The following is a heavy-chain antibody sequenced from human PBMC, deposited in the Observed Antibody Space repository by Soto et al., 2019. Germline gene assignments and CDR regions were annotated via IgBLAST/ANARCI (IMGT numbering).Heavy chain of an antibody. CDR3: ARAFGYQRGSAFDI. J-gene: IGHJ3*02. Sequence: EVQLVESGGGLVKPGGSLRLSCAASGFTFSSYSMNWVRQAPGKGLEWVSSISSSSSYIYYADSVKGRFTISRDNAKNSLYLQMNSLRAEDTAVYYCARAFGYQRGSAFDIWGQGTMVTVSS. CDR2: ISSSSSYI. D-gene: IGHD3-16*02. CDR1: GFTFSSYS. V-gene: IGHV3-21*01.